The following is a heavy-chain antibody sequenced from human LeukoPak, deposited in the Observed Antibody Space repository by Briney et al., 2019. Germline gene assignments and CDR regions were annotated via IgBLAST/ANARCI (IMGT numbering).Heavy chain of an antibody. V-gene: IGHV3-23*01. D-gene: IGHD3-16*01. CDR1: GFTFRSYV. CDR3: ARAHVLRPFDS. J-gene: IGHJ4*02. CDR2: VAASGDGT. Sequence: GGSLRLSCAASGFTFRSYVFSWLRQPPGKGLEWVSAVAASGDGTYYADSVKGRFTISRDNSKNTLYLQMNGLGAEDTAVYYCARAHVLRPFDSWGQGTLVTVSS.